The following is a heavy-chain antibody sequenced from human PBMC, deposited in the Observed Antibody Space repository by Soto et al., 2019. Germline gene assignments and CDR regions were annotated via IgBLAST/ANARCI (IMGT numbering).Heavy chain of an antibody. V-gene: IGHV3-7*01. Sequence: GGSLRLSCAASGFTFSSYWMSWVRQAPGKGLEWVANIKQDGSEKYYVDSVKGRFTISRDNAKNSLYLQMNSLRAEDTAVYYCARRKKLVRGLIEYYYHYYMDVWGKGTTVTVSS. CDR2: IKQDGSEK. J-gene: IGHJ6*03. CDR1: GFTFSSYW. D-gene: IGHD3-10*01. CDR3: ARRKKLVRGLIEYYYHYYMDV.